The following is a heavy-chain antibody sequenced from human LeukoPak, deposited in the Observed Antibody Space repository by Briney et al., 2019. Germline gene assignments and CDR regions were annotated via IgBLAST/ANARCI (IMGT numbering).Heavy chain of an antibody. V-gene: IGHV3-66*01. J-gene: IGHJ3*02. CDR1: GFIVSSNY. CDR2: IYSGGST. Sequence: GGSLRLSCAASGFIVSSNYMSWVRQAPGKGLEWVSVIYSGGSTFYADSVKGRFTISRDNSKNTLYLQMNSLRAEDTAVYYCARVQGETLPTNASDIWGQGTMVTVSS. CDR3: ARVQGETLPTNASDI. D-gene: IGHD5-12*01.